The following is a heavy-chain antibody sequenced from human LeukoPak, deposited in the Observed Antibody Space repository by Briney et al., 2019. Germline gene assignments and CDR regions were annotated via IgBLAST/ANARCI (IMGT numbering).Heavy chain of an antibody. J-gene: IGHJ4*02. CDR3: ARLGSIAAAGTPDY. D-gene: IGHD6-13*01. Sequence: GGSLRLSCAASGFTFSDYYLSWIRQAPGKGLEWVSYISGSTTYTTYADSVKGRFTISRDNAKNSLYLQMNSLRGEDTAVYYCARLGSIAAAGTPDYWGQGTLVTVSS. CDR2: ISGSTTYT. CDR1: GFTFSDYY. V-gene: IGHV3-11*06.